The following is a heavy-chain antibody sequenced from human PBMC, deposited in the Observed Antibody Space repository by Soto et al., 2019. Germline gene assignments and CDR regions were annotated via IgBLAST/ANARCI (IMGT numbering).Heavy chain of an antibody. J-gene: IGHJ4*02. V-gene: IGHV3-30-3*01. Sequence: GGSLRLSCVASGFTFSSYGMHWVRHAPGKGLEWVAFISYDGNNKYYADSVKGRFTISRDHSKNTLFLQMNSLRAEDTAVYYCARGPAYYNILTGYYRSDYFDYWGQGALVTVSS. CDR1: GFTFSSYG. D-gene: IGHD3-9*01. CDR3: ARGPAYYNILTGYYRSDYFDY. CDR2: ISYDGNNK.